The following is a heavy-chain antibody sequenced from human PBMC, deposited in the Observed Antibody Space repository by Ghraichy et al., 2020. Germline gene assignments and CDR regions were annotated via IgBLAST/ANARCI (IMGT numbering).Heavy chain of an antibody. J-gene: IGHJ4*02. Sequence: LSLTCAASGFTVSSNYMSWVRQAPGKGLEWVSVIYSGGSTYYADSVKGRFTISRDNSKNTLYLQMNSLRAEDTAVYYCARGGRDGYSIDYWGQGTLVTVSS. V-gene: IGHV3-53*01. CDR3: ARGGRDGYSIDY. D-gene: IGHD5-24*01. CDR2: IYSGGST. CDR1: GFTVSSNY.